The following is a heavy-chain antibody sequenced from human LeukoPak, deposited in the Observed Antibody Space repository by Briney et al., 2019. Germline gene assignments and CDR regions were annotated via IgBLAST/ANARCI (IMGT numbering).Heavy chain of an antibody. Sequence: GGSLRLSCAASGFTFSSYSMNWVRQAPGKGLEWVSYISSSSSTLYYADSVKGRITISRDNAKNSLYLQMNSLRAEDTAVYYCARRRYNWNAIDYWGQGTLVTVSS. CDR1: GFTFSSYS. D-gene: IGHD1-20*01. V-gene: IGHV3-48*04. J-gene: IGHJ4*02. CDR2: ISSSSSTL. CDR3: ARRRYNWNAIDY.